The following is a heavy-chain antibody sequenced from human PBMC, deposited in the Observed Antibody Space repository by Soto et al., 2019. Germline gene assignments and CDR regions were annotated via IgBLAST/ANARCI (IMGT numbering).Heavy chain of an antibody. J-gene: IGHJ3*02. Sequence: QVQLVQSGAEVKKPGSSVKVSCKASGGTFSSYAISWVRQAPGQGLEWMGGIIPIFGTANYAQKFQGRVTITADESTSTAYMELSSLRSEDTAVYYCAREATYYYDSSGPLGGAFDIWGQGTMVTVSS. CDR1: GGTFSSYA. D-gene: IGHD3-22*01. CDR3: AREATYYYDSSGPLGGAFDI. V-gene: IGHV1-69*12. CDR2: IIPIFGTA.